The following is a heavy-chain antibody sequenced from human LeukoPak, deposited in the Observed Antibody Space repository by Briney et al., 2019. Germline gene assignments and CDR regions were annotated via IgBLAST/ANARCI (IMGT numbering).Heavy chain of an antibody. D-gene: IGHD2-21*02. Sequence: GGSLRLSCAASGFTFSSYAMHWVRQAPGKGLEWVSLIYSGGTTYYADSVKGRFTISRDNSKNTLYLQMNSLRAEDTAVYYCAKRGSGDCYFSFDYWGQGTLVTVSS. CDR2: IYSGGTT. J-gene: IGHJ4*02. CDR3: AKRGSGDCYFSFDY. V-gene: IGHV3-NL1*01. CDR1: GFTFSSYA.